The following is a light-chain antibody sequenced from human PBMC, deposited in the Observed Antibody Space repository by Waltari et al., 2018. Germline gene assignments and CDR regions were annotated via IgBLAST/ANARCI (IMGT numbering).Light chain of an antibody. CDR2: VNSDGSH. CDR1: SGHSSNV. CDR3: QTRGHGTWV. Sequence: QLVLTQSPSASASLGASVKHNCTLNSGHSSNVDSRLQQQPEKGPRYLMKVNSDGSHSKGDAIPDRFSASISGAERYLNISSLQSEDEADYYGQTRGHGTWVFGGGTKLTVL. J-gene: IGLJ3*02. V-gene: IGLV4-69*01.